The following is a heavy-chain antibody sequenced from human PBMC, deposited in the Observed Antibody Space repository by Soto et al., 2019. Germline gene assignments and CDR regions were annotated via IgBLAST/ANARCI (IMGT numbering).Heavy chain of an antibody. J-gene: IGHJ4*01. Sequence: QVQLQESGPGLLKPSGTLSLTCTVSGDSMRSSNWWNWVRQPPGKGLEWIGEAHHSGSTNYNPSPKSRVPIAGDRSQNRFSLGLSCVTAAGTAEYYCARSEATALDYWGHGTLVTVSS. CDR1: GDSMRSSNW. CDR3: ARSEATALDY. V-gene: IGHV4-4*02. CDR2: AHHSGST.